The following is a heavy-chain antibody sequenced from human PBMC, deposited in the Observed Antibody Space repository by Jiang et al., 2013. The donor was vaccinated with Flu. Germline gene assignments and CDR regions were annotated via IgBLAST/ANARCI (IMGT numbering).Heavy chain of an antibody. CDR1: GYSISRNYY. Sequence: PGLVKPSETLSLICTVSGYSISRNYYWGWIRQPPGKGLEWIGSVSHSEGTNYNPSLKSRVTISLDTSKNQFSLKLTSVTAADTAVYYCVRDLWGGGVNPVGHDYWGQGTLVSVSS. D-gene: IGHD3-3*01. J-gene: IGHJ4*02. V-gene: IGHV4-38-2*02. CDR2: VSHSEGT. CDR3: VRDLWGGGVNPVGHDY.